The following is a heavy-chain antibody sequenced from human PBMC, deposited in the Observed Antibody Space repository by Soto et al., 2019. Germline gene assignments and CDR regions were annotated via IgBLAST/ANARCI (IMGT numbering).Heavy chain of an antibody. Sequence: SETVSLTCTVSGDSISTFYWGWMRQSPGKELEWIGYVYYTGSTNYNPSLKSRVTISVDRSKNQFSLKLTSANAADTAVYYCARGRTVRNYADDSSDYFYFFDYWGQGTQVTVSS. V-gene: IGHV4-59*01. CDR3: ARGRTVRNYADDSSDYFYFFDY. J-gene: IGHJ4*02. D-gene: IGHD3-22*01. CDR2: VYYTGST. CDR1: GDSISTFY.